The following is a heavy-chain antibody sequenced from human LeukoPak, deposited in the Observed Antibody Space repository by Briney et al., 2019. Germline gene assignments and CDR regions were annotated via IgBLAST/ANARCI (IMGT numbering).Heavy chain of an antibody. CDR1: GFTFSSYT. CDR2: ISSDSNYI. Sequence: KPGGSLRLSCAASGFTFSSYTMNWDRQAPGKGLEWVSSISSDSNYIYYADSVKGRFTISRDNAWNSLYLQMNSLRAEDTAVYYCARKENILTGYYDHWGQGTLVTVSS. J-gene: IGHJ5*02. V-gene: IGHV3-21*01. CDR3: ARKENILTGYYDH. D-gene: IGHD3-9*01.